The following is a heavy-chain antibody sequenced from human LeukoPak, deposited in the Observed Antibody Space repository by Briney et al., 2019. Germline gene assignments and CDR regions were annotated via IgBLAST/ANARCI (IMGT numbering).Heavy chain of an antibody. J-gene: IGHJ4*02. CDR1: GFTFSSYG. V-gene: IGHV3-48*01. CDR3: ARDGGWRDDY. CDR2: IGSSGSPI. D-gene: IGHD3-16*01. Sequence: GGSLRLSCAASGFTFSSYGMHWVRQAPGKGLEWLSYIGSSGSPIQYADSVKGRFTISRDNVKNSLYLQMNSLGAEDTAVYFCARDGGWRDDYWGQGTLVTVSS.